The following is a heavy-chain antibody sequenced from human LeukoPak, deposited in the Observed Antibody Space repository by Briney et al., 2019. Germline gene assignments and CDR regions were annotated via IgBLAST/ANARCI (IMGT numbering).Heavy chain of an antibody. J-gene: IGHJ4*02. CDR2: INHSGST. CDR3: ASSGYDPRLFDY. D-gene: IGHD5-12*01. V-gene: IGHV4-34*01. CDR1: GGSFSGYY. Sequence: SETLSLTCAVYGGSFSGYYWSWIRQPPGKGLEWIGEINHSGSTNYNPSLKSRVTISVDTSKNQFSLKLSSVTAADTAVYYCASSGYDPRLFDYWGQGTLVTVSS.